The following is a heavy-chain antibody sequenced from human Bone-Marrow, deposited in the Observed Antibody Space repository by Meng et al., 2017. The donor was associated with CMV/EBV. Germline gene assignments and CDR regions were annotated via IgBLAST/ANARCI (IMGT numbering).Heavy chain of an antibody. CDR1: GASFSSSTYY. Sequence: SETLSLTCTVSGASFSSSTYYWGWIRQPPGKGLEWIGSIYYSGSTYYNPSLKSRVTLSIDTSRTQFSLKLTSVTAADTAVYYCPFRTADDAFDIWGQGTMVTVSS. V-gene: IGHV4-39*03. CDR2: IYYSGST. D-gene: IGHD2-21*01. J-gene: IGHJ3*02. CDR3: PFRTADDAFDI.